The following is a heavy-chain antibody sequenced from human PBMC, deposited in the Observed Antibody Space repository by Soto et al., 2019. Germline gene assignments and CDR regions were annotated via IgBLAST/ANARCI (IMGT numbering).Heavy chain of an antibody. V-gene: IGHV1-18*01. CDR1: GYTFTSYG. Sequence: QVQLVQSGAEVKKPGASVKVSCKASGYTFTSYGISWVRQAPGQGLEWMGWINPYNGNTNYAQKLQGRVTTTPDTSPTTAYIQLRSLSSLNTALYYCARHWLAIAYWCQGNLLTVPS. CDR3: ARHWLAIAY. CDR2: INPYNGNT. J-gene: IGHJ4*02. D-gene: IGHD3-10*01.